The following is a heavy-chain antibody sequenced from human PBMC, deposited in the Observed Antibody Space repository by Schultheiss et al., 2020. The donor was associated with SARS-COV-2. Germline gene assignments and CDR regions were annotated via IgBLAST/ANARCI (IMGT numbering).Heavy chain of an antibody. Sequence: SETLSLTCTVSGGSMNSYYWSWIRQSPGKKLEWIGYIFYSGSTDYNPSLKSRVTISLDTSKNQFSLNLTAVTAADTAVYYCARRQFYYYGMDVWGQGTTVTVSS. J-gene: IGHJ6*02. CDR2: IFYSGST. V-gene: IGHV4-59*03. D-gene: IGHD5-24*01. CDR1: GGSMNSYY. CDR3: ARRQFYYYGMDV.